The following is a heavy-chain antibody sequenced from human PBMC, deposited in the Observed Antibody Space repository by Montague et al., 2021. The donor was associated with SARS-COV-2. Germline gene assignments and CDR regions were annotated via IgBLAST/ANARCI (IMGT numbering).Heavy chain of an antibody. J-gene: IGHJ4*02. Sequence: SETLSLTCSVSGASVSSGSCYWSWIRQPPGKGLECIGYIDYSGSAYYDPYNASLMSRATISIDTSKNQFSLNLNSVTAADTAVYYCAKGDMVRGIPYIDNWGQGNLVTVSS. CDR3: AKGDMVRGIPYIDN. D-gene: IGHD3-10*01. CDR2: IDYSGSA. V-gene: IGHV4-61*01. CDR1: GASVSSGSCY.